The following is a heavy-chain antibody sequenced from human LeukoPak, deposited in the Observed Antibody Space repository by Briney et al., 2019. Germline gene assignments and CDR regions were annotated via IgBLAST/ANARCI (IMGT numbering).Heavy chain of an antibody. CDR2: ISSSSSYI. J-gene: IGHJ4*02. CDR3: ARDLEIHVEMATQSLPFDY. Sequence: GGSLRLSCAASGFTFSSYEMNWVRQAPGKGLEWVSSISSSSSYIYYADSVKGRFTISRDNAKNSLYLQMNSLRAEDTAVYYCARDLEIHVEMATQSLPFDYWGQGTLVTVSS. CDR1: GFTFSSYE. D-gene: IGHD5-24*01. V-gene: IGHV3-21*01.